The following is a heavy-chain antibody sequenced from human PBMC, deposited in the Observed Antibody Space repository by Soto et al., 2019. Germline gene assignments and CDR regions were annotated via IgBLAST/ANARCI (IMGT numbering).Heavy chain of an antibody. CDR3: ARHTCSGGSCYFDY. D-gene: IGHD2-15*01. J-gene: IGHJ4*01. Sequence: PGGSLRLSCAASGFTFSSYDMHWVRQATGKGLEWVSAIGTAGNPYYPGSVKGRFTISRENAKNSLYLQMNSLRAGDTAVYYCARHTCSGGSCYFDYWGHGTLVTVSS. CDR2: IGTAGNP. V-gene: IGHV3-13*05. CDR1: GFTFSSYD.